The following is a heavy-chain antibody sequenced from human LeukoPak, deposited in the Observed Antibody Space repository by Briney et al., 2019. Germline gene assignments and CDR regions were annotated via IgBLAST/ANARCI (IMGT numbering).Heavy chain of an antibody. Sequence: PGGSLRLSCAASGFTFSAYNMNWVRRTPGKGLEWVSSITTSSSYMFYADSVRGRFTISRDNAENSLYLQMNSLRDEDTAVYYCARDPYSGGYGAYYYYYMGVWGKGTTVTVSS. V-gene: IGHV3-21*01. CDR2: ITTSSSYM. CDR1: GFTFSAYN. CDR3: ARDPYSGGYGAYYYYYMGV. D-gene: IGHD6-19*01. J-gene: IGHJ6*03.